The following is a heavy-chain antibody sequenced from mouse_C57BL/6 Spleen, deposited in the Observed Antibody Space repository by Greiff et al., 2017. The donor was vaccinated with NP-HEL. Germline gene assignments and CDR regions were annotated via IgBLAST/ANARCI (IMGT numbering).Heavy chain of an antibody. D-gene: IGHD2-4*01. CDR1: GYTFTSYT. V-gene: IGHV1-4*01. CDR2: INPSSGYT. CDR3: ARSDYDYDGDWFAY. J-gene: IGHJ3*01. Sequence: QVQLQQSGAELARPGASVKMSCKASGYTFTSYTMHWVKQRPGQGLEWIGYINPSSGYTKYNQKFKDKATLTADKSSSTAYMQLSSLTSEDSAVYDCARSDYDYDGDWFAYWGQGTLVTVSA.